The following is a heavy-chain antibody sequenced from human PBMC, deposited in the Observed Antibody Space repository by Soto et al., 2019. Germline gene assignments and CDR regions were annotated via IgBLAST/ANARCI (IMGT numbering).Heavy chain of an antibody. J-gene: IGHJ5*02. Sequence: ASVKVSCKASGGTFSSYTISWVRQAPGQGLEWMGRIIPILGIANYAQKFQGRVTITADKSTSTAYMELSSLRSEDTAVYYCARDERGDILTGFSYWFDPWGQGTLVTVSS. CDR1: GGTFSSYT. D-gene: IGHD3-9*01. CDR3: ARDERGDILTGFSYWFDP. CDR2: IIPILGIA. V-gene: IGHV1-69*04.